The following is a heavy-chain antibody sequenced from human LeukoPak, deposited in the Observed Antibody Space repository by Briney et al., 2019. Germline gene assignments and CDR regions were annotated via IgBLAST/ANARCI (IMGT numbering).Heavy chain of an antibody. CDR1: GGSISSYY. CDR3: ARSSTPYYYYGMDV. J-gene: IGHJ6*02. V-gene: IGHV4-4*07. CDR2: IYTSGST. Sequence: SETLSLTCTVSGGSISSYYWSWIRQPAGKGLEWVGRIYTSGSTNYNPSLKSRVTMSVDTSKNQFSLKLSSVTAADTAVYYCARSSTPYYYYGMDVWGQGTTVTVSS. D-gene: IGHD2/OR15-2a*01.